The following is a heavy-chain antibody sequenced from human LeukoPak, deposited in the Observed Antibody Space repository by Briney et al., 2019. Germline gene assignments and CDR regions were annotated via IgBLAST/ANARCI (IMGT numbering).Heavy chain of an antibody. CDR2: IIPIFGTA. J-gene: IGHJ4*02. Sequence: GASVKVSCKASGGTFSSYAISWVRQAPGQGLEWMGGIIPIFGTANYAQKFQGRVTITTDESTSTAYMELSSLRSEDTAVYYCARVLEGIAARPYDYWGQGTLVTVSS. CDR1: GGTFSSYA. V-gene: IGHV1-69*05. D-gene: IGHD6-6*01. CDR3: ARVLEGIAARPYDY.